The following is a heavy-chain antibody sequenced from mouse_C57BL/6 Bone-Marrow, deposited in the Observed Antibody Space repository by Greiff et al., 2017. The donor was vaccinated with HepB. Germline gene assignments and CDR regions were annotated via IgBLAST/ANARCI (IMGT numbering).Heavy chain of an antibody. CDR2: IRLKSDNYAT. CDR1: GFTFSNYW. J-gene: IGHJ3*01. V-gene: IGHV6-3*01. CDR3: TGIYYGFAY. D-gene: IGHD1-1*02. Sequence: DVQLVESGGGLVQPGGSMKLSCVASGFTFSNYWMNWVRQSPEKGLEWVAQIRLKSDNYATHYAESVKGRFTISRDDSKSSVYLQMNNLRAEDTGIYYCTGIYYGFAYWGQGTLVTVSA.